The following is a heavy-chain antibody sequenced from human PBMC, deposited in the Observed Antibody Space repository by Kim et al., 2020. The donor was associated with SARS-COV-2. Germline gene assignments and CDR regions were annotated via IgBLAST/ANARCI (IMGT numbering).Heavy chain of an antibody. CDR1: GYTFTSYA. CDR2: INAGNGNT. CDR3: ARDPRLTIFGVVIALLYYFDY. V-gene: IGHV1-3*01. J-gene: IGHJ4*02. Sequence: ASVKVSCKASGYTFTSYAMHWVRQAPGQRLEWMGWINAGNGNTKYSQKFQGRVTITRDTSASTAYMELSSLRSEDTAVYYCARDPRLTIFGVVIALLYYFDYWGQGTLVTVSS. D-gene: IGHD3-3*01.